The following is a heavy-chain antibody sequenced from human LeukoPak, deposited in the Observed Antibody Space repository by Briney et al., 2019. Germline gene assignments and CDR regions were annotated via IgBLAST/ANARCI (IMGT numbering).Heavy chain of an antibody. Sequence: LSLTCTVSGGSISSGGYYWSWIRQHPGKGLEWIGYICYSGSTYYNPSLKSRVTISVDTSKNQFSLKLSSVTAADTAVYYCARWETAMVTFDYWGQGTLVTVSS. V-gene: IGHV4-31*03. D-gene: IGHD5-18*01. CDR2: ICYSGST. CDR3: ARWETAMVTFDY. J-gene: IGHJ4*02. CDR1: GGSISSGGYY.